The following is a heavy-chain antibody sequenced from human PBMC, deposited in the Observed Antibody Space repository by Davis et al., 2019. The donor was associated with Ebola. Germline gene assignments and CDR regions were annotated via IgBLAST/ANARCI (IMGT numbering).Heavy chain of an antibody. CDR1: GYIFTNYW. D-gene: IGHD3-22*01. V-gene: IGHV5-51*01. J-gene: IGHJ4*02. CDR2: VYPGDSDT. CDR3: AKLGRSSDYFGRHFDW. Sequence: GESLKISCKGSGYIFTNYWIGWVRQIPGRGLEWMGTVYPGDSDTRYSPSFQGHVTISADRSTNTAYLQWSNLRASDTAIYYCAKLGRSSDYFGRHFDWWGQGTLVTVSS.